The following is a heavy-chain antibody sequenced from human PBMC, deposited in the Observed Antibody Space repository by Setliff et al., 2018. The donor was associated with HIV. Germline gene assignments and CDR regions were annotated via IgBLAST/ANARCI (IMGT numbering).Heavy chain of an antibody. D-gene: IGHD3-10*01. Sequence: SVQVSCKASGGTFSNYGFAWVRQAPGQGLEWMGGIIPIFGTANYAQNFGGRVTITADQSTTTSYLQLNSLRFEDTAIYYCASDSPAARFEELEDHYYYFMDVWGKGTTVTVSS. CDR1: GGTFSNYG. V-gene: IGHV1-69*13. CDR3: ASDSPAARFEELEDHYYYFMDV. J-gene: IGHJ6*03. CDR2: IIPIFGTA.